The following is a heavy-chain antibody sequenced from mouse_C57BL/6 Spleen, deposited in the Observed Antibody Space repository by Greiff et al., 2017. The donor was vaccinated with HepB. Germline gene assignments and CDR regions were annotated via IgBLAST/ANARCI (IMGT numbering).Heavy chain of an antibody. J-gene: IGHJ3*01. CDR1: GFSLTSYG. CDR2: IWSGGST. Sequence: VQLQQSGPGLVQPSQSLSITCTVSGFSLTSYGVHWVRQSPGKGLEWLGVIWSGGSTDYNAAFISRLSISKDNSKSQVFFKMNSLQADDTAIYYCARAGDSSGFAYWGQGTLVTVSA. CDR3: ARAGDSSGFAY. D-gene: IGHD3-2*01. V-gene: IGHV2-2*01.